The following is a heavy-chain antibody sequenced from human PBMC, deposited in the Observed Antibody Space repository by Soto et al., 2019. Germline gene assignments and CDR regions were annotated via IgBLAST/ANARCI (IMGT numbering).Heavy chain of an antibody. Sequence: EVQLVESGRGLVQPGGSLRLSCAASGFAVSDNYMTWVRQAPGKGLEWVSLLSAAGGTYYADPVKGRCSISRDTYKNTLYLQINSLRAEDTAVSYCARVRNAGSYYPFDYWGQGTLATVSS. J-gene: IGHJ4*02. D-gene: IGHD3-10*01. CDR2: LSAAGGT. CDR1: GFAVSDNY. V-gene: IGHV3-66*01. CDR3: ARVRNAGSYYPFDY.